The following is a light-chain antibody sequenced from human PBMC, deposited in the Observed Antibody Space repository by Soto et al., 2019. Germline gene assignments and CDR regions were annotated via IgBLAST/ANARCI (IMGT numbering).Light chain of an antibody. J-gene: IGKJ1*01. Sequence: EIVLTQSPGTLSLSPGERATLSCRASQSVSSSYLAWYQQKPGQAPRLLIYGATSRATGIPDRFSGSGYGTDFPLTISRREPEDFAVYYCQQYGSSHWTFGQGTKVEIK. CDR1: QSVSSSY. CDR2: GAT. CDR3: QQYGSSHWT. V-gene: IGKV3-20*01.